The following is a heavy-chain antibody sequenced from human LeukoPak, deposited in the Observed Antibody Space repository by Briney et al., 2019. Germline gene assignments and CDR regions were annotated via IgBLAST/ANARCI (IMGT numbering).Heavy chain of an antibody. CDR2: IYSGGST. Sequence: GGSLRLSCAASGFTVSSNYMSWVRQAPGKGLEWVSVIYSGGSTYYADSVKGRFTISRDNSKNTLYLQMNSLRAEDTAVYYCAKYSSSWYSIDYWGQGTLVTVSS. V-gene: IGHV3-53*01. CDR1: GFTVSSNY. CDR3: AKYSSSWYSIDY. J-gene: IGHJ4*02. D-gene: IGHD6-13*01.